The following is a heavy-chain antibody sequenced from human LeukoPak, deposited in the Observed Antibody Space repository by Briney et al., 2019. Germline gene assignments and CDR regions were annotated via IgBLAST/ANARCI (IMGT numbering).Heavy chain of an antibody. CDR1: GFTFNTHA. V-gene: IGHV3-23*01. CDR3: AKDRPNFYEASGSYYKMKGDF. J-gene: IGHJ4*02. D-gene: IGHD3-10*01. Sequence: GGSLRLSCAASGFTFNTHAMSWVRQAPEKGLEWASSLTRTGRTTYYADSVKGRFTISRDNLKNTVYLQMNSLRGEDTAIYYCAKDRPNFYEASGSYYKMKGDFWGQGTLVTVSS. CDR2: LTRTGRTT.